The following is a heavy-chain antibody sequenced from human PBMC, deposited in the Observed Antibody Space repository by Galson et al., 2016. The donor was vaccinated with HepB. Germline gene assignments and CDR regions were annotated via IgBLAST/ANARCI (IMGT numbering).Heavy chain of an antibody. Sequence: ETLSLTCTVSGVSINNYYWTWIRQPPGKGLQWIGYIYSSGSTNYSYSLKSRLTMSIDASKNQFSLKLTSVTAADTAVYYCAKGGTRRHDFWGQGILVTVSS. CDR2: IYSSGST. D-gene: IGHD1-1*01. CDR3: AKGGTRRHDF. J-gene: IGHJ4*02. V-gene: IGHV4-59*01. CDR1: GVSINNYY.